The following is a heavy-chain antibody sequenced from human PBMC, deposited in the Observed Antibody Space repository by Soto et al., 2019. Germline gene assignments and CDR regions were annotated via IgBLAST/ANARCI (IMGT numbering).Heavy chain of an antibody. CDR3: ARLPYSSSSYNYYYYYYGMDV. CDR2: INHSGST. D-gene: IGHD6-6*01. V-gene: IGHV4-34*01. Sequence: SETLSLTCAVYGGSFSGYYWSWIRQPPGKGLEWIGEINHSGSTNYNPSLKSRITISVDTSKNQFSLKLSPVTAADTAVYYCARLPYSSSSYNYYYYYYGMDVWGQGTTVTVSS. CDR1: GGSFSGYY. J-gene: IGHJ6*02.